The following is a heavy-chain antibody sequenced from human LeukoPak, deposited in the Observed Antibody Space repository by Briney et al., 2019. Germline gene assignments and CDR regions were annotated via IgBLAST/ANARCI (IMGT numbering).Heavy chain of an antibody. V-gene: IGHV3-7*01. CDR2: INQDGSKE. CDR1: GFTFSSYS. CDR3: VRGGGVSGYDLLDY. Sequence: GGSLRLSCAASGFTFSSYSMNWVRQAPGKGLEWVAHINQDGSKEYYMDSVKARFTISRDNAKSSLSLQMNSLRAEDTAVYYCVRGGGVSGYDLLDYWGQGTLVTVSS. J-gene: IGHJ4*02. D-gene: IGHD5-12*01.